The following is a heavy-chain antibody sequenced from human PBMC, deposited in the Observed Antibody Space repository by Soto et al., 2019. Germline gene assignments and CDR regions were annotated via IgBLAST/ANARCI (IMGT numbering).Heavy chain of an antibody. CDR1: GGSVSSNYYY. Sequence: SETLSLTCTVSGGSVSSNYYYWSWIRRPPGKGLEWIGYIYYSGSTNYNPSLKSRVTMSIDTSKNQFSLKLSSVTAADTAVYYCATGSSGWYVDFDYWGQGALVTVSS. V-gene: IGHV4-61*01. J-gene: IGHJ4*02. CDR2: IYYSGST. CDR3: ATGSSGWYVDFDY. D-gene: IGHD6-19*01.